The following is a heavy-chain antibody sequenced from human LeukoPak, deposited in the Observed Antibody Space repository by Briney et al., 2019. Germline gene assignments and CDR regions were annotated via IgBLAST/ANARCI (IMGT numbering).Heavy chain of an antibody. V-gene: IGHV3-15*01. Sequence: TGGSLRLSCAASGFTFSNAWMSWVRQAPGKGLEWVGHLKSKTDGGTTDYAAPVKGRFTISRDDSKNTPYLQVNSLKTEDTAVYFCTRDYGDYLDGENGGPYYYYYGMDVWGQGTTVTVSS. CDR2: LKSKTDGGTT. D-gene: IGHD4-17*01. CDR3: TRDYGDYLDGENGGPYYYYYGMDV. J-gene: IGHJ6*02. CDR1: GFTFSNAW.